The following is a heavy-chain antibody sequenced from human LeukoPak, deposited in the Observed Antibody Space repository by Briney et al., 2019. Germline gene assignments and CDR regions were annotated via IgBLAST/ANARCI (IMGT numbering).Heavy chain of an antibody. CDR1: GYTFTNYF. D-gene: IGHD3-9*01. CDR3: ARSPRLDILTGHDAFDI. Sequence: GASVKVSCKASGYTFTNYFMHWVRQAPGQGLECMGWINPHSGGTNYAQRFQGRVTMTRDTSISTAYMELSRLRSDDTAVYYCARSPRLDILTGHDAFDIWGQGTMVTVSS. CDR2: INPHSGGT. V-gene: IGHV1-2*02. J-gene: IGHJ3*02.